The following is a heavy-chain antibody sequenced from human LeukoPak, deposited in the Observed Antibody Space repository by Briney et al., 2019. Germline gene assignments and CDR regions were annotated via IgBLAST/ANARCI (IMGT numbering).Heavy chain of an antibody. D-gene: IGHD2-2*01. J-gene: IGHJ6*03. V-gene: IGHV3-23*01. CDR1: GLTFSSYA. CDR2: ISGSGGNT. Sequence: GGSLRLSCAASGLTFSSYAMNWVRQAPGKGLEWVSGISGSGGNTYYADSVKGRFTISRDNSKNTLYVQMNSLRAEDTAVYYCAKDGACSEGGCSTLGYYYMTVWGKGPTVTAPS. CDR3: AKDGACSEGGCSTLGYYYMTV.